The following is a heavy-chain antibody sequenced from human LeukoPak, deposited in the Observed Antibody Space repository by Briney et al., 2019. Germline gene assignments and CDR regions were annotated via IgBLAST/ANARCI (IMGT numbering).Heavy chain of an antibody. CDR2: INPDGTYI. CDR3: SKDLGL. Sequence: GGSLRLSCAASGFTVSSDWMYWVRQAPGKGPVWVSRINPDGTYIDYADSVKGRFTISRDDAKNTLYLQMNCLRADDTALYYCSKDLGLWGQGTLVTVSS. J-gene: IGHJ4*02. CDR1: GFTVSSDW. V-gene: IGHV3-74*01. D-gene: IGHD1-26*01.